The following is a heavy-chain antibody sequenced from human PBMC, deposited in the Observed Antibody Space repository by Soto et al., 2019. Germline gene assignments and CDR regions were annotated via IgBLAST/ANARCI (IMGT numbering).Heavy chain of an antibody. CDR1: GFSLSTDDVG. Sequence: SGPTLVNPTQTLTLTCTFSGFSLSTDDVGVGWIRQPPGKALDWLAVIYWDDDKRYSPSLKSRLTITKDTSKNQVLLTMTNMDPVDTATYFCARSKYSISSFDYWGQGALVTV. CDR3: ARSKYSISSFDY. J-gene: IGHJ4*02. D-gene: IGHD6-6*01. CDR2: IYWDDDK. V-gene: IGHV2-5*02.